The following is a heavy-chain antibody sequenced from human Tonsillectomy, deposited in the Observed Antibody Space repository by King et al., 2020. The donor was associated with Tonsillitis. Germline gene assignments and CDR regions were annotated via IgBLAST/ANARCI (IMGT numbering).Heavy chain of an antibody. CDR1: GYTFTGYH. CDR3: AKIGTAYGAFDI. V-gene: IGHV1-2*02. Sequence: AQLVQSGAEVKKPGASVKVSCKASGYTFTGYHMHWVRQARGQGLEWMGWISPNSGGTNYAQMFQGRVTMTRDTSITTAYMELSGLRSDDTAVYYCAKIGTAYGAFDIWGQGTMVTVS. D-gene: IGHD3-10*01. J-gene: IGHJ3*02. CDR2: ISPNSGGT.